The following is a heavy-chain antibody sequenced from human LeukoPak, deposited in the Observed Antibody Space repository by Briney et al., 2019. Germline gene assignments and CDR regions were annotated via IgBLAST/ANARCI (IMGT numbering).Heavy chain of an antibody. V-gene: IGHV4-39*07. CDR1: GDSISRSSYY. CDR3: ARTNNNWNYEGWFDP. Sequence: PSETLSLTCTVSGDSISRSSYYWGWIRQPPGKGQEWIGSIHYSGSTYHNPSLKSRVTISVDTSKNQFSLKLSSVTAADTAVYYCARTNNNWNYEGWFDPWGQGTLVTVSS. J-gene: IGHJ5*02. CDR2: IHYSGST. D-gene: IGHD1-7*01.